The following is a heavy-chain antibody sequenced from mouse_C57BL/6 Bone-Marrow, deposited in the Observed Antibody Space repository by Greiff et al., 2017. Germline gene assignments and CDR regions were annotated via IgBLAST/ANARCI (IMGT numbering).Heavy chain of an antibody. D-gene: IGHD1-1*01. CDR1: GYTFTDYY. J-gene: IGHJ2*01. CDR3: ARPLRYLYYFDY. CDR2: INPYNGGT. Sequence: EVQLQQSGPVLVKPGASVKMSCKASGYTFTDYYMNWVKQSHGKSLEWIGVINPYNGGTSYNQKFKGKATLTVDKSSSTAYMELDSLTSEDSAVYYCARPLRYLYYFDYWGQGTTLTVSS. V-gene: IGHV1-19*01.